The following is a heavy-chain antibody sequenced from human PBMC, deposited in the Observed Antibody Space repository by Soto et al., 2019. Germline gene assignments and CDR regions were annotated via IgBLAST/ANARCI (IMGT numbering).Heavy chain of an antibody. CDR3: AKVRKTGTTGTIRRFDP. CDR2: ISGSGGST. V-gene: IGHV3-23*01. Sequence: GGSLRLSCAASGFTFSSYAMSWVRQPPGQGLEWVSAISGSGGSTYYADAVKGRFTISRDNSKNTLYLQMNSLRAEDTAVYYCAKVRKTGTTGTIRRFDPCGKGTMVTVSS. CDR1: GFTFSSYA. D-gene: IGHD1-1*01. J-gene: IGHJ5*02.